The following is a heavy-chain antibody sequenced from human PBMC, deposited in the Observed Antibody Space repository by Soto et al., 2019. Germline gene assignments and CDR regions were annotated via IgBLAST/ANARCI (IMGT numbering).Heavy chain of an antibody. J-gene: IGHJ4*02. Sequence: ASVKVSCKASGYTFTSYVMHWVRQAPGQRLEWMGWINAGNGNTKYSQKFQGRVTITRDTSASTAYMELSSLRSEDTAVYYCARKLVVVTSAPFDYWGQGTLVTSPQ. CDR1: GYTFTSYV. D-gene: IGHD3-22*01. CDR3: ARKLVVVTSAPFDY. V-gene: IGHV1-3*01. CDR2: INAGNGNT.